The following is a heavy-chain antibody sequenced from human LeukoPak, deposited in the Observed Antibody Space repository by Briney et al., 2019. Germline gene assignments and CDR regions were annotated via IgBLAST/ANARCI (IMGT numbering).Heavy chain of an antibody. J-gene: IGHJ4*02. Sequence: TSGGSLRLSCAASGFTFSDYYMSWIGQAPGKGLEWVSYISSSSSYTNYADSVKGRFTISRDNAKNSLYLQMNSLRAEDTAVYYCAREATAMVTYYFDYWGQGTLVTVSS. D-gene: IGHD5-18*01. CDR2: ISSSSSYT. V-gene: IGHV3-11*06. CDR1: GFTFSDYY. CDR3: AREATAMVTYYFDY.